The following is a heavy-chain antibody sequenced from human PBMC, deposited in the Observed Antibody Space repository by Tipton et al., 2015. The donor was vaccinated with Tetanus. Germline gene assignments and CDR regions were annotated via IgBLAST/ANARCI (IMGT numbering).Heavy chain of an antibody. CDR2: IWYDGSNK. J-gene: IGHJ5*02. V-gene: IGHV3-33*01. CDR3: ARESVVVVTAKRYNWFDP. Sequence: SLRLSCAASGFTFSSYGMHWVRQAPGKGLEWVAVIWYDGSNKYYADSVKGRFTISRDNSKNTLYLQMNSLRAEDTAVYYCARESVVVVTAKRYNWFDPWGQGTLVTVSS. CDR1: GFTFSSYG. D-gene: IGHD2-21*02.